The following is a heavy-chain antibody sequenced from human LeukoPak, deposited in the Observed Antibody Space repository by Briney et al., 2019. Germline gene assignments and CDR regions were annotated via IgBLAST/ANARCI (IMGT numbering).Heavy chain of an antibody. Sequence: SVKVSCKASGGTFSSYAISWVRQAPGQGLEWMGGIIPIFGTANYAQKFQGRVTITADESTSTAYMELSSLRSEDTAVYYCASSGRIAAAGIEWFDPWGQGTLVTVSS. CDR2: IIPIFGTA. CDR3: ASSGRIAAAGIEWFDP. J-gene: IGHJ5*02. CDR1: GGTFSSYA. V-gene: IGHV1-69*13. D-gene: IGHD6-13*01.